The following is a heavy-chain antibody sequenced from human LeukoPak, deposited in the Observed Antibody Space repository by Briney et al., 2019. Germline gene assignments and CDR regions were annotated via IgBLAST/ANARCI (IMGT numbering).Heavy chain of an antibody. J-gene: IGHJ4*02. CDR1: GFTFSSYG. Sequence: GGSLRLSCAASGFTFSSYGMHWVRRAPGKGLEWVAVISYDGSNKYYADSVKGRFTISRDNSKNTLYLQMNSLRAEDTAVYYCARDRGKGYSGYDSAPGIDYWGQGTLVTVSS. D-gene: IGHD5-12*01. CDR2: ISYDGSNK. CDR3: ARDRGKGYSGYDSAPGIDY. V-gene: IGHV3-30*03.